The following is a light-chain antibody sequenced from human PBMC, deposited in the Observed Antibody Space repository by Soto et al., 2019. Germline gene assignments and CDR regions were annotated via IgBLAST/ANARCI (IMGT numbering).Light chain of an antibody. CDR2: GAS. Sequence: EIVMTQSPGTLSLSPGERATISCRASQGIGSSYLSWYHQKSGQPPSLLFYGASSRATGIPDRFSGSGSGTDFTLTISRLEPEDFGVYYCQQFGSWSPHTFGQGTKLEIK. CDR1: QGIGSSY. CDR3: QQFGSWSPHT. V-gene: IGKV3-20*01. J-gene: IGKJ2*01.